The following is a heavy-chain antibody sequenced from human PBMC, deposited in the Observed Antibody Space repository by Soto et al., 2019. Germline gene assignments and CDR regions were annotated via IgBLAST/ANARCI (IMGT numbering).Heavy chain of an antibody. J-gene: IGHJ5*02. CDR2: IKSKTHGGTT. Sequence: EVQLVESGGDLVNPGGSLRLSCAASGFTFTNAWMSWVRQAPGKGLEWVGRIKSKTHGGTTDYAAPVKGRFTISRDDSRNTLYLDMNSLKTEDTAIYFCTKETPVFCGGDCTNWFDPWGQGTLVTVSS. V-gene: IGHV3-15*01. D-gene: IGHD2-21*02. CDR3: TKETPVFCGGDCTNWFDP. CDR1: GFTFTNAW.